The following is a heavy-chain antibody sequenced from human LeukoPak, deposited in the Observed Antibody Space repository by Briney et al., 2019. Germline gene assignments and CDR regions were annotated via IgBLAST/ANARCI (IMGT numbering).Heavy chain of an antibody. Sequence: ASVTVSCKASGYTFTGYYMHWVRQAPGQGLEWMGWINPNSGGTNYAQKFQGRVTMTRDTSISTAYMELSRLRSDDTAVYYCARGGRSVSYSRYYYMDVWGKGTTVTVSS. V-gene: IGHV1-2*02. CDR1: GYTFTGYY. CDR2: INPNSGGT. D-gene: IGHD2-15*01. J-gene: IGHJ6*03. CDR3: ARGGRSVSYSRYYYMDV.